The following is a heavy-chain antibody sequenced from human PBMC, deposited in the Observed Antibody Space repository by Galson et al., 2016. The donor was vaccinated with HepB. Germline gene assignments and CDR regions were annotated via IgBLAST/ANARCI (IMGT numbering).Heavy chain of an antibody. Sequence: SVKVSCKASGYTFSSFGVSWVRQAPGQGLEWMGWISAHNGSTNFDQKFQGRVTMTTDTSTSTAYMELRSLRSDDSAVYYCARATIGGSGPYYHYCGMDVWRRGTTVTVSS. V-gene: IGHV1-18*01. D-gene: IGHD3-16*01. J-gene: IGHJ6*01. CDR3: ARATIGGSGPYYHYCGMDV. CDR2: ISAHNGST. CDR1: GYTFSSFG.